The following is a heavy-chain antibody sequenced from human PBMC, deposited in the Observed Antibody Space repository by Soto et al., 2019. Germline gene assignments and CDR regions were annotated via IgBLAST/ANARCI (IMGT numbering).Heavy chain of an antibody. CDR3: ARTSSSSDAFDV. CDR1: GGSISSSGYY. CDR2: IYYSGST. V-gene: IGHV4-31*03. D-gene: IGHD6-6*01. J-gene: IGHJ3*01. Sequence: SETLSLTCTVSGGSISSSGYYWSWIRQHPGKGLEWIGYIYYSGSTHYIPSLKSRLTMSVDTSKNQFSLKVSSVSAADTAVYYCARTSSSSDAFDVWGQGTMVTVS.